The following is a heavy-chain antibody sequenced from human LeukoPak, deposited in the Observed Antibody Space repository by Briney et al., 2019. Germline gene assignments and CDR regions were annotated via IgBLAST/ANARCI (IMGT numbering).Heavy chain of an antibody. V-gene: IGHV1-2*02. CDR3: ARDRSSSSWYNPYNWFDP. Sequence: GASVKVSCKASGYTFTSYGISWVRQAPGQGLEWMGWINPNSGGTNYAQKFQGRVTMTRDTSISTAYMELSRLRSDDTAVYYCARDRSSSSWYNPYNWFDPWGQGTLVTVSS. D-gene: IGHD6-13*01. J-gene: IGHJ5*02. CDR1: GYTFTSYG. CDR2: INPNSGGT.